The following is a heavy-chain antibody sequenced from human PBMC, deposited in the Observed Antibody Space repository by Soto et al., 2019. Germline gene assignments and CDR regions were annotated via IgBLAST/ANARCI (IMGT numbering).Heavy chain of an antibody. V-gene: IGHV4-39*01. CDR2: IYYSGLT. Sequence: PSETLSLTCTVSGGSIGSSSNYWAWIRQPPGKGLEWIGSIYYSGLTYYNPSLKSRVTISGGTSKTQFALRLSSVTAADTAVYYCARQNSDSAGSYVFDYWGQGTLVTVS. D-gene: IGHD3-22*01. CDR1: GGSIGSSSNY. CDR3: ARQNSDSAGSYVFDY. J-gene: IGHJ4*02.